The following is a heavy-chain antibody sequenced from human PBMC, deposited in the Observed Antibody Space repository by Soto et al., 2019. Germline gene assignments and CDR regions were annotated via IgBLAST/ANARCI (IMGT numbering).Heavy chain of an antibody. V-gene: IGHV1-69*06. Sequence: SVKVSCKASGGTFSSYAISWVRQAPGQGLEWMGGIIPIFGTANYAQKFQGRVTITADKSTSTAYMELSSLRSEDTAVYYCASPPPYCSSTSCYGVGGMDVWGQGTTVTVYS. J-gene: IGHJ6*02. D-gene: IGHD2-2*01. CDR1: GGTFSSYA. CDR2: IIPIFGTA. CDR3: ASPPPYCSSTSCYGVGGMDV.